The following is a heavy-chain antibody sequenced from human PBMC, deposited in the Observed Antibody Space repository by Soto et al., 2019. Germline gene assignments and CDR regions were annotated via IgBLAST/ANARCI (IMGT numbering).Heavy chain of an antibody. D-gene: IGHD1-26*01. V-gene: IGHV3-33*01. Sequence: PGGSLRLSCAASGFTFSSYGMHWVRQAPGKGLEWLAVIWYDGSNKYYADSVKGRFTISRDNSKNTLYLQMNSLRAEDTAVYYCARDVATYLALDYWGQGTLDTVSS. CDR3: ARDVATYLALDY. CDR1: GFTFSSYG. J-gene: IGHJ4*02. CDR2: IWYDGSNK.